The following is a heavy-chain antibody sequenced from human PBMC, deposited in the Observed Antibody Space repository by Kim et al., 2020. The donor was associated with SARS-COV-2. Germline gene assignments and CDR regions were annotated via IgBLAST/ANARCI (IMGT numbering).Heavy chain of an antibody. CDR2: ISSSSSYI. Sequence: GGSLRLSCAASGFTFSSYSMNWVRQAPGKGLEWVSSISSSSSYIYYADSVKGRFTISRDNAKNSLYLQMNSLRAEDTAVYYCAHWVGVYGSGRQVDYWGQGTLVTVSS. J-gene: IGHJ4*02. D-gene: IGHD3-10*01. CDR1: GFTFSSYS. CDR3: AHWVGVYGSGRQVDY. V-gene: IGHV3-21*01.